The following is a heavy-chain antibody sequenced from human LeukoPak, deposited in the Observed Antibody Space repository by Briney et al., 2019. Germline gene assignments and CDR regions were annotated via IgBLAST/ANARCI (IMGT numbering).Heavy chain of an antibody. J-gene: IGHJ3*02. Sequence: GGSLRLSCAASGFTFTGHTMTWLRQAPGKGLEWVSIIGGRDDRTYYADSVKGRFTISRDNSKNTLYLQMNSLRAEDTAVYYCARFSLSIRDYDSSGYYPHGAFDIWGQGTMVTVSS. CDR2: IGGRDDRT. CDR3: ARFSLSIRDYDSSGYYPHGAFDI. CDR1: GFTFTGHT. V-gene: IGHV3-23*01. D-gene: IGHD3-22*01.